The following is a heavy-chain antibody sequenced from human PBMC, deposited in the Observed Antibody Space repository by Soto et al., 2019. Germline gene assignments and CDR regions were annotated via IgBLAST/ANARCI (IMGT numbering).Heavy chain of an antibody. J-gene: IGHJ5*02. V-gene: IGHV1-69*12. CDR2: IIPIFGTA. Sequence: QVQLVQSGAEVKKPGSSVKVSCKASGGTFSSYAISWVRQAPGQGLEWMGGIIPIFGTANYAQKFQGRVTVTAYECTSRAFMVLSSLRSADTAVYYCSSHSDSDISDYCYSQFDPWGQGTLVTVSS. D-gene: IGHD3-22*01. CDR1: GGTFSSYA. CDR3: SSHSDSDISDYCYSQFDP.